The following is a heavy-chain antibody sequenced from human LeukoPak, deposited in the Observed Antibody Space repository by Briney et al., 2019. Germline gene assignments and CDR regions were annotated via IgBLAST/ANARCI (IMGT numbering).Heavy chain of an antibody. CDR1: GYTFTSYY. CDR2: SNPSGGST. Sequence: ASVTVSCKASGYTFTSYYMHWVRQAPAQGLEWMGISNPSGGSTSYAQKFQGRVTMTRDTYKRTVSMELRSLRSEDTAVYYCARGYCSSPRCYGSYHWFDLWRQGPLVRVFS. V-gene: IGHV1-46*01. D-gene: IGHD2-2*01. CDR3: ARGYCSSPRCYGSYHWFDL. J-gene: IGHJ5*02.